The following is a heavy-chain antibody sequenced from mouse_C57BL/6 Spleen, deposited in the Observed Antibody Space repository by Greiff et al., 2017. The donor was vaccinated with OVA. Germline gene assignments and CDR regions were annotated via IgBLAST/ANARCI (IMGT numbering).Heavy chain of an antibody. CDR2: INPSNGGT. CDR1: GYTFTSYW. V-gene: IGHV1-53*01. CDR3: ARVSGLHYGNRYWYFDV. D-gene: IGHD2-1*01. Sequence: QVQLQQSGTELVKPGASVKLSCKASGYTFTSYWMHWVKQRPGQGLEWIGNINPSNGGTNYNEKFKSKATLTVDKSSSTAYMQLSSLTSEDSAVYYCARVSGLHYGNRYWYFDVWGTGTTVTVSS. J-gene: IGHJ1*03.